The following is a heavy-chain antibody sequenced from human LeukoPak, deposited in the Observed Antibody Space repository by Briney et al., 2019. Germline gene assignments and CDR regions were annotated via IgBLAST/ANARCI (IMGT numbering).Heavy chain of an antibody. V-gene: IGHV5-51*01. Sequence: GESLKISCKGSGYIFTSYWIGWVRQMPGKGLEWMGIISPGDSDTAYSPSFQGQVTISADKSITTAYLQWSSLKASDTAMYYCARMGYSYGYGYWGQGTLVTVSS. CDR2: ISPGDSDT. CDR1: GYIFTSYW. CDR3: ARMGYSYGYGY. J-gene: IGHJ4*02. D-gene: IGHD5-18*01.